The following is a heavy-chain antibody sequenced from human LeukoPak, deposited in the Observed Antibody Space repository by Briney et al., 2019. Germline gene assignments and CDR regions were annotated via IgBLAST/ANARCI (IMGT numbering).Heavy chain of an antibody. J-gene: IGHJ4*02. CDR1: GDSVSSKSAA. CDR2: TYYRSKWYN. Sequence: PSQTFSLTCAISGDSVSSKSAAWNWIRQSPSRGLEWLGRTYYRSKWYNDYAVSVQSRININPDTSKNQFSLQLNSVTPEDTAVYYCASANDYDNYPASFDYWGQGTLVTVSS. D-gene: IGHD4-11*01. V-gene: IGHV6-1*01. CDR3: ASANDYDNYPASFDY.